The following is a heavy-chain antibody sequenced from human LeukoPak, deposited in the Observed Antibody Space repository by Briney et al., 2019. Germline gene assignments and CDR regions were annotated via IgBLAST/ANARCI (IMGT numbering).Heavy chain of an antibody. D-gene: IGHD6-19*01. CDR3: ARGDRQWLAVDY. CDR1: GGSISSYY. J-gene: IGHJ4*02. V-gene: IGHV4-59*01. CDR2: IYYSGST. Sequence: SETLSLTCTVSGGSISSYYWSWIRQPPGKGLEWIGYIYYSGSTNYNPSLKRRVTISVDTSKNQFSLKLSSVTAADTAVYYCARGDRQWLAVDYWGQGTLVTVSS.